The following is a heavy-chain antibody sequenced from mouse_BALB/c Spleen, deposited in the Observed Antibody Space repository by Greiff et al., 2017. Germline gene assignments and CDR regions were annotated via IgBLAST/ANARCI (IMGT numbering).Heavy chain of an antibody. J-gene: IGHJ2*01. Sequence: LQQPGSELVRPGASVKLSCKASGYTFTSYWMHWVKQRPGQGLEWIGNIYPGSGSTNYDEKFKSKATLTVDTSSSTAYMQLSSLTSEDSAVYYCTTMRGYWGQGTTLTVSS. V-gene: IGHV1S22*01. CDR2: IYPGSGST. CDR1: GYTFTSYW. CDR3: TTMRGY.